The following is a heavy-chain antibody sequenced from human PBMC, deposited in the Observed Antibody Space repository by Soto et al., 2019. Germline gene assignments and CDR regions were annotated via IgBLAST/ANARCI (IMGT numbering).Heavy chain of an antibody. D-gene: IGHD6-19*01. CDR1: GFTFSSYG. Sequence: QVQLVESGGGVVQPGRSLRLSCAASGFTFSSYGMHWVRQAPGKGLEWVAVISYDGSNKYYADSVKGRFTISRDNSKNTLYLQMNSLRAEDTAVYYCARVDGEAVAGYWGQGTLVTVSS. CDR2: ISYDGSNK. J-gene: IGHJ4*02. CDR3: ARVDGEAVAGY. V-gene: IGHV3-30*03.